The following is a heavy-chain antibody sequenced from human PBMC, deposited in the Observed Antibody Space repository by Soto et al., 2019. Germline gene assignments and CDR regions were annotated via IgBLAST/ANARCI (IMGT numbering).Heavy chain of an antibody. CDR2: IYYSGST. Sequence: SETLSLTCTVSGGSISSGGYYWSWIRQHPGKGLEWIGYIYYSGSTYYNPSLKSRVTISVDTSKNQFSLKLSSVTAADTAVYYCAIDCRGGSCYSYAFYIWSQGTMVTVSS. CDR3: AIDCRGGSCYSYAFYI. J-gene: IGHJ3*02. D-gene: IGHD2-15*01. V-gene: IGHV4-31*03. CDR1: GGSISSGGYY.